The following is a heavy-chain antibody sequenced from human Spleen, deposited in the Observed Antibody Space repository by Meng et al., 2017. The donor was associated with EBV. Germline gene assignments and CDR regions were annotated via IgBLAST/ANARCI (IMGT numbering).Heavy chain of an antibody. CDR2: INTDSGNT. CDR3: ARGGRVWFGESENSYFDY. V-gene: IGHV1-3*04. Sequence: VPILQSGTKEQNPWASVTVACQTSGYIFTRYVTHWVRQAPGQRLEWMGWINTDSGNTKYSQHFQGRVTFDRDASARTAYMELTSVTSEDTAVYFCARGGRVWFGESENSYFDYWGQGVLVTVSS. CDR1: GYIFTRYV. J-gene: IGHJ4*02. D-gene: IGHD3-10*01.